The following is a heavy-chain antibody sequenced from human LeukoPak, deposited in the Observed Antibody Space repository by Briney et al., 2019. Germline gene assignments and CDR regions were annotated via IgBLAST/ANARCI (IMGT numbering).Heavy chain of an antibody. CDR3: TTDRPEYSSWYRESDYYYYGMDV. Sequence: GGSLRLSCAASGFTFSNAWMSWVRQAPGKGLEWVGRIKSKTDGGTTDYAAPVKGRFTISRDDSKNTLYLQMNSLKTEDTAVYYCTTDRPEYSSWYRESDYYYYGMDVWGQGTTVTVSS. D-gene: IGHD6-6*01. V-gene: IGHV3-15*01. CDR2: IKSKTDGGTT. CDR1: GFTFSNAW. J-gene: IGHJ6*02.